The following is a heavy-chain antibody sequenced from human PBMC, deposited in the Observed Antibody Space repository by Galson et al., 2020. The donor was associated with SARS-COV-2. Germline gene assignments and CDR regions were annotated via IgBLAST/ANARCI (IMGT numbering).Heavy chain of an antibody. CDR1: GFSLSTSGVG. Sequence: SGPTLVKPTQTLTLTSTFPGFSLSTSGVGVGWIRQPPVKALAWLALIYWHDDKRYSPSLKSRLTITKDTSKNQVVLTMTNMDPVDTATYYCAHSPRSQHYYYYYGMDVWGQGTTVTVSS. D-gene: IGHD2-15*01. CDR2: IYWHDDK. J-gene: IGHJ6*02. CDR3: AHSPRSQHYYYYYGMDV. V-gene: IGHV2-5*01.